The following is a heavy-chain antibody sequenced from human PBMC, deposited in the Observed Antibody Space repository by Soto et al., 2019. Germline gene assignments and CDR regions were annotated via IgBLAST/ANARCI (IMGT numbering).Heavy chain of an antibody. CDR3: ARIVRTPHAGEYYYYYCGMDV. Sequence: SGPTLVNPTQTLTLTCTFSGFSLSTSGMCVSWIRQPPGKALEWLALIDWDDDKYYSTSLKTRLTISKDTSNNQVVLTMTNMDPVDTAKYYGARIVRTPHAGEYYYYYCGMDVWGQGTTVTVSS. V-gene: IGHV2-70*01. CDR1: GFSLSTSGMC. J-gene: IGHJ6*02. CDR2: IDWDDDK.